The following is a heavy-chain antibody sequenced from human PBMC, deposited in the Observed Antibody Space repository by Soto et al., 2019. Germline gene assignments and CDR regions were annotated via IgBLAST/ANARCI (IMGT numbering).Heavy chain of an antibody. Sequence: SCSVVGVSLSTKGMAVGWIRQPPGKALEWLALIYWDDDKRYNPSLKSRLAITKDTSKNQVVLTMTNMDPVDTGTYYCARRLVDDLLGNPFDPWGQGILVTVSS. D-gene: IGHD3-9*01. CDR1: GVSLSTKGMA. V-gene: IGHV2-5*02. CDR2: IYWDDDK. J-gene: IGHJ5*02. CDR3: ARRLVDDLLGNPFDP.